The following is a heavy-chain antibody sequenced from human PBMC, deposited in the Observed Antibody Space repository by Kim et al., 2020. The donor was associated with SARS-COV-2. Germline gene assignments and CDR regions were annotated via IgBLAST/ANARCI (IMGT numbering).Heavy chain of an antibody. CDR2: ITDRASGVTA. Sequence: GGSLRLSCAASGFIFSTAWMSWFRQAPGKGLEWVGRITDRASGVTADYAATVKGRFTIFRDDSKNTLYLEMNGLKIEDTAVYFCTTGCLVVRTGAEDHWSQATLVTLSS. CDR1: GFIFSTAW. J-gene: IGHJ4*02. D-gene: IGHD2-21*02. CDR3: TTGCLVVRTGAEDH. V-gene: IGHV3-15*01.